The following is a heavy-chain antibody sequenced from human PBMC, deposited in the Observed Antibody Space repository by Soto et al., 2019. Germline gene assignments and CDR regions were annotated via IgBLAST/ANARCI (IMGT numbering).Heavy chain of an antibody. V-gene: IGHV3-30*18. CDR3: AKNNYDFWSGIYYYYGMDV. D-gene: IGHD3-3*01. CDR2: ISYDGSNK. J-gene: IGHJ6*02. Sequence: VQLVESGGGVVQPGRSLRLSCAASGFTFSSYGMHWVRQAPGKGLEWVAVISYDGSNKYYADSVKGRFTISRDNSKNTLYLQMNSLRAEDTAVYYCAKNNYDFWSGIYYYYGMDVWGQGTTVTVSS. CDR1: GFTFSSYG.